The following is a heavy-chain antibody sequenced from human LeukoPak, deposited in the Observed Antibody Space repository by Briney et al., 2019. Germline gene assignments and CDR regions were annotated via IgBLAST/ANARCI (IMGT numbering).Heavy chain of an antibody. CDR1: GGSFSGYY. CDR3: ARAPYDFWSGKPYYMDV. D-gene: IGHD3-3*01. Sequence: SETLSLTCAVYGGSFSGYYWSWIRPPPGKGLEWIGEINHSGSTNYNPSLESRVTISVDTSKNQFSLKLSSVTAADTAVYYCARAPYDFWSGKPYYMDVWGKGTTVTVSS. CDR2: INHSGST. V-gene: IGHV4-34*01. J-gene: IGHJ6*03.